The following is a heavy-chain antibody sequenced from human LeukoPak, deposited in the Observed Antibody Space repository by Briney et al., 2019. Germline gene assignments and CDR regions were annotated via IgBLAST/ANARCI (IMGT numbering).Heavy chain of an antibody. CDR2: ISSSSSTI. V-gene: IGHV3-48*04. CDR3: ASPAWNYGDYFDY. Sequence: GGSLRLSCAASEFTFSSYSMNWVRQAPGKGLEWVSYISSSSSTIYYADSVKGRFTISRDNAKNSLYLQMNSLRAEDTAVYYCASPAWNYGDYFDYWGQGTLVTVSS. CDR1: EFTFSSYS. J-gene: IGHJ4*02. D-gene: IGHD1-7*01.